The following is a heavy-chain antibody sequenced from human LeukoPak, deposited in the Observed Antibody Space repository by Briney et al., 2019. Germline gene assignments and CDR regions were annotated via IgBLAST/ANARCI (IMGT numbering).Heavy chain of an antibody. CDR3: AKDPYGSGSYYFDY. Sequence: GGSLRLSCAASGFTFSSYGMHWVRQAPGKGLEWVSVISGTGGNTYYADSVKGRFTISRDNSKNTLYLQMNSLRAEDTAVYYCAKDPYGSGSYYFDYWGQGTLVTVSS. CDR1: GFTFSSYG. J-gene: IGHJ4*02. V-gene: IGHV3-23*01. D-gene: IGHD3-10*01. CDR2: ISGTGGNT.